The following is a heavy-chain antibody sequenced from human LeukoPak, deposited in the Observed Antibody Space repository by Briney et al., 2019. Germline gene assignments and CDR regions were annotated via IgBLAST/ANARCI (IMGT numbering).Heavy chain of an antibody. V-gene: IGHV2-5*02. CDR3: AHVNNYYDY. J-gene: IGHJ4*02. D-gene: IGHD1/OR15-1a*01. Sequence: SGPTLVNPTQTLTLTCTLSGMSLSTSRVAVGWIRQPPGKAPEWLALIYWDDDKRYNPSLKSRLTITKDTSKNQVVLTMTNMDPVDTATYYGAHVNNYYDYWGQGTLVTVSS. CDR2: IYWDDDK. CDR1: GMSLSTSRVA.